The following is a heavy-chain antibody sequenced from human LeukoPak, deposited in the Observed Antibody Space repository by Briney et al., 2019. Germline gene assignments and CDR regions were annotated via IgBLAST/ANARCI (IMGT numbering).Heavy chain of an antibody. Sequence: PGGSLRLSCAASGFTFSSYWMSWVRQAPGKGLEWVANIKQDGSEKYYVDSVKGRFTISRDNAKNSLYLQMNSLRAEDTAVYYCARDISVLYSSSWPESEGFDYWGQGTLVTVSS. V-gene: IGHV3-7*01. CDR2: IKQDGSEK. J-gene: IGHJ4*02. D-gene: IGHD6-13*01. CDR1: GFTFSSYW. CDR3: ARDISVLYSSSWPESEGFDY.